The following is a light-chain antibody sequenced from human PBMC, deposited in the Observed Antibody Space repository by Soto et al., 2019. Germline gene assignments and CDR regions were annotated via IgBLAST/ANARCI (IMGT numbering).Light chain of an antibody. V-gene: IGLV1-51*01. Sequence: QSVLTQPPSVSAAPGQKVTLSCSGSSSNIGRNYVSWYQHLPGTAPKLLIYDNDKRPSGIPDRFSGSTSGTSATLGITGLQTGDEADYYCGSWDNSLSVVVFGGGTKVTVL. J-gene: IGLJ2*01. CDR3: GSWDNSLSVVV. CDR2: DND. CDR1: SSNIGRNY.